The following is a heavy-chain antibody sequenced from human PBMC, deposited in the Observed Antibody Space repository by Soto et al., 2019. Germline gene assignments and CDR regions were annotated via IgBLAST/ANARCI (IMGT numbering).Heavy chain of an antibody. CDR2: IYYGGSA. J-gene: IGHJ4*02. CDR3: SRGGHCTDGVCSALDY. D-gene: IGHD2-8*01. Sequence: QVQLQQSGPGLVKPSETLSLTCTVSGGSISTYYWSWIRQPPGKGLEWIGYIYYGGSANYNPSLESRVTIPLDRPKKQFSLRLNSVTAADTAVYYCSRGGHCTDGVCSALDYWGQGTLVTVSS. V-gene: IGHV4-59*08. CDR1: GGSISTYY.